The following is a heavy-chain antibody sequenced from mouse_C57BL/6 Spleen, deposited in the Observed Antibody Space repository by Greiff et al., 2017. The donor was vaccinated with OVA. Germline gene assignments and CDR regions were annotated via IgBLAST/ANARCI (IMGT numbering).Heavy chain of an antibody. CDR3: ASYGSRPYYAMDY. CDR2: IDPANGNT. CDR1: GFTIKNTY. D-gene: IGHD1-1*01. J-gene: IGHJ4*01. V-gene: IGHV14-3*01. Sequence: EVQLQQSVAELVRPGASVKLSCTASGFTIKNTYMHWVKQRPEQGLEWIGRIDPANGNTKYAPKFQGKATITADTSSNTAYLQLSSLTSEDTAIYYCASYGSRPYYAMDYWGQGTSVTVSS.